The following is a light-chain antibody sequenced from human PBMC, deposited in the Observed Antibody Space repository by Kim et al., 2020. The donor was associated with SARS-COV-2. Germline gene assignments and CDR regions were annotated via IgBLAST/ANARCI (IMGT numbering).Light chain of an antibody. V-gene: IGKV3D-15*03. CDR3: HQYDTWT. CDR1: QSVNRN. CDR2: DSS. J-gene: IGKJ4*01. Sequence: EIVMTQSPVTLSVSPGERVTLSCRASQSVNRNLAWFQQKPGQTPRLLIYDSSMRVRGTPARFSGSGSGTQFTLTISALQSEDFAVYYCHQYDTWTFGGGTKVDIK.